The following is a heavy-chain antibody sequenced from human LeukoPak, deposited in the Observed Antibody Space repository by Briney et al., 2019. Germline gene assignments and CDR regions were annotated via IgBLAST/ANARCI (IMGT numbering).Heavy chain of an antibody. CDR2: IYYSGST. CDR3: ARSYDSSGYSPHFDY. Sequence: SETLSLTCTVSGGSISSYYWSWIRKPPGKGLEWIGYIYYSGSTNYNPSLKSRVTISVDTSKNQFSLKLSSVTAADTAVYYCARSYDSSGYSPHFDYWGQGTLVTVSS. V-gene: IGHV4-59*01. D-gene: IGHD3-22*01. CDR1: GGSISSYY. J-gene: IGHJ4*02.